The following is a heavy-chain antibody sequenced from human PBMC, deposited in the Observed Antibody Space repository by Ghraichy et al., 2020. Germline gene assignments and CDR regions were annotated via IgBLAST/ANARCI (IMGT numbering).Heavy chain of an antibody. CDR1: GGSISSSSYY. J-gene: IGHJ3*02. V-gene: IGHV4-39*01. CDR2: IYYSGST. Sequence: LSLTCTVSGGSISSSSYYWGWIRQPPGKGLEWIGSIYYSGSTYYNPSLKSRVTISVDTSKNQFSLKLSSVTAADTAVYYCARHEIGIYGDYTFDAFDIWGQGTMVTVSS. CDR3: ARHEIGIYGDYTFDAFDI. D-gene: IGHD4-17*01.